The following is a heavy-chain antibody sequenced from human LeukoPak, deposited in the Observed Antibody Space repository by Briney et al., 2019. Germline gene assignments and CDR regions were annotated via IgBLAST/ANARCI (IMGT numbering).Heavy chain of an antibody. Sequence: PSQTLSLTCTVSGGSISSGGYYWSWIRQHPGKGLEWIGYIYYSGSTYYNPSLKSRVTISVDTSKNQFSLKLSSVTAADTAVYYCARSSPLWFGELLPLFDPWGQGTLVTVSS. CDR2: IYYSGST. CDR1: GGSISSGGYY. CDR3: ARSSPLWFGELLPLFDP. V-gene: IGHV4-31*03. D-gene: IGHD3-10*01. J-gene: IGHJ5*02.